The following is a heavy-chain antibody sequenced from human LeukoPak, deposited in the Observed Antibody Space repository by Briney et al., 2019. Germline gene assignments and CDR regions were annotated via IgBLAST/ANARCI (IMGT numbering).Heavy chain of an antibody. D-gene: IGHD3-22*01. CDR3: ARATDYYDSSGYYFDY. J-gene: IGHJ4*02. Sequence: ASVKVSCKVSGYTLTELSMHWVRQAPGKGLEWMGGFDPEDGETIYAQKFQGRVTITADESTSTAYMELSSLRSEDTAVYYCARATDYYDSSGYYFDYWGQGTLVTVSS. CDR2: FDPEDGET. CDR1: GYTLTELS. V-gene: IGHV1-24*01.